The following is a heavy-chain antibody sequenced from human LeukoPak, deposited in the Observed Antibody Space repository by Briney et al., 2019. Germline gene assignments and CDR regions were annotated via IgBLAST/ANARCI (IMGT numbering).Heavy chain of an antibody. CDR3: AELGITMIGGV. Sequence: GGTLRLSCAASGFTFSSYEMNWVRQAPGEGLEWVSYISSSGSTIYYADSVKGRFTISRDNAKNSLYLQMNSLRAEDTAVYYCAELGITMIGGVWGKGTTVTISS. J-gene: IGHJ6*04. D-gene: IGHD3-10*02. CDR2: ISSSGSTI. V-gene: IGHV3-48*03. CDR1: GFTFSSYE.